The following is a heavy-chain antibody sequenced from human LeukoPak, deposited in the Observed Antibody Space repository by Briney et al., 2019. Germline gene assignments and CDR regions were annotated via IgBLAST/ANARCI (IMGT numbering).Heavy chain of an antibody. CDR3: ASLEEVVVVVGRDY. CDR1: ELTLSSNY. V-gene: IGHV3-53*01. J-gene: IGHJ4*02. CDR2: IYSGGST. D-gene: IGHD2-15*01. Sequence: GGSLRLSCAASELTLSSNYMSWIRQAPGMGLEWVSFIYSGGSTYYADSVRGRFIISRDNSKNTLYLQMNSLRAEDTAVYYCASLEEVVVVVGRDYWGQGTLVTVSS.